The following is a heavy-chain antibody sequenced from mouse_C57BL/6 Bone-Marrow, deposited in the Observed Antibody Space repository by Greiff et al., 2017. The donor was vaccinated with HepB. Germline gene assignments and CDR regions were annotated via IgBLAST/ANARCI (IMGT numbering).Heavy chain of an antibody. CDR3: ARPFLTSAWFAY. CDR1: EYEFPSHD. CDR2: INSDGGST. D-gene: IGHD1-1*01. V-gene: IGHV5-2*01. Sequence: VHLKESGGGLVQPGESLKLSCESNEYEFPSHDMSWVRKTPEKRLELVAAINSDGGSTYYPDTMERRFIISRDNTKKTLYLQMSSLRSEDTALYYCARPFLTSAWFAYWGQGTLVTVSA. J-gene: IGHJ3*01.